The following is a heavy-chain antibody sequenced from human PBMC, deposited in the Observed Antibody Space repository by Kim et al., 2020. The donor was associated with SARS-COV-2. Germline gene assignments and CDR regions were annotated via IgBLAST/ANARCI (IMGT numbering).Heavy chain of an antibody. CDR1: GGSISSGGYY. Sequence: SETLSLTCTVSGGSISSGGYYWSWIRQHPGKGLEWIGYIYYSGSTYYNPSLKSRVTISVDTSKNQFSLKLSSVTAADTAVYYCARVIKFPVTYYDFWSGYLYFDYWGQGTLVTVSS. V-gene: IGHV4-31*03. CDR3: ARVIKFPVTYYDFWSGYLYFDY. J-gene: IGHJ4*02. CDR2: IYYSGST. D-gene: IGHD3-3*01.